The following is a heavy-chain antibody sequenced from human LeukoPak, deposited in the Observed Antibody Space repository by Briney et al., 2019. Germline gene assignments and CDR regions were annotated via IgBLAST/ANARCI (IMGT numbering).Heavy chain of an antibody. CDR2: ITSSSSSI. CDR3: ANTKQFEY. D-gene: IGHD1-1*01. V-gene: IGHV3-21*01. CDR1: GFTFSSYN. Sequence: GGSLRLSCAASGFTFSSYNMNWVRQAPGKGLEWVSSITSSSSSIHYADSVKGRFTISRDNAKHSLYLQMNSLRAEDTAVYYCANTKQFEYWGQGTLVTVSS. J-gene: IGHJ4*02.